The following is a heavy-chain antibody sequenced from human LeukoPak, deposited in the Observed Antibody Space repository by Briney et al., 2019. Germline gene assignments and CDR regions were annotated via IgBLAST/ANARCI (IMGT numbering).Heavy chain of an antibody. CDR3: ARDPTMGIGSYYFDY. CDR1: GFTFSSYG. V-gene: IGHV3-33*01. Sequence: PGGSLRLSCAASGFTFSSYGMHWVRQAPGKGLEWVAVIWYDGSNKYYADSVKGRFTISRDNSKNTLYLQMNSLRAEDTAVYYCARDPTMGIGSYYFDYWGQGTLVTVSS. CDR2: IWYDGSNK. D-gene: IGHD6-13*01. J-gene: IGHJ4*02.